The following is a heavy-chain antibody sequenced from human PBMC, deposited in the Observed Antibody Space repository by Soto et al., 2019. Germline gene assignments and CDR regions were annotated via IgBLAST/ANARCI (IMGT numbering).Heavy chain of an antibody. V-gene: IGHV3-33*01. CDR2: IWYDGSNK. CDR1: GFTFSSYG. CDR3: ARGAPESYCSGGSCYSNYGIFDY. D-gene: IGHD2-15*01. Sequence: QVQLVESGGGVVQPGRSLRLSCAASGFTFSSYGMHWVRQAPGKGLEWVAVIWYDGSNKYYADPVKGRFTISRDNSKNTLYLQMNSLRAEDTAVYYCARGAPESYCSGGSCYSNYGIFDYWGQGTLVTVSS. J-gene: IGHJ4*02.